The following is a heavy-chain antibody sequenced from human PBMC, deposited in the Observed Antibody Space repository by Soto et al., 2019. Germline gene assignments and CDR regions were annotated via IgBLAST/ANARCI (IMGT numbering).Heavy chain of an antibody. CDR2: IVPLPGPT. D-gene: IGHD3-22*01. V-gene: IGHV1-69*01. CDR1: GGTFTKYA. J-gene: IGHJ3*01. CDR3: ASGGGVLGGSSGGSDYAVDV. Sequence: QVQLVQSGAAVRKPGSSVKVSCKASGGTFTKYAITWVRQAPRQGLEWMGGIVPLPGPTNYAQKFRGRVTISAVESTSTAYFEMNSLRPEDTAVYSCASGGGVLGGSSGGSDYAVDVRGQGTMVIVSS.